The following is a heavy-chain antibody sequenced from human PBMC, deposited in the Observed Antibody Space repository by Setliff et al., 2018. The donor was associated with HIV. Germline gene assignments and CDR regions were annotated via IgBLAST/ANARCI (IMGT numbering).Heavy chain of an antibody. CDR3: AKDRNPPITMIVVAAPDY. J-gene: IGHJ4*02. CDR2: IKSEIDRGTR. Sequence: PGGSLRLSCTASGFAFSNAWMTWVRQVPGKGLEWVGRIKSEIDRGTRDYAASVKGRFTISRNDSENILYLQMNSLKTEDTAVYYCAKDRNPPITMIVVAAPDYWGQGTLVTVS. CDR1: GFAFSNAW. D-gene: IGHD3-22*01. V-gene: IGHV3-15*01.